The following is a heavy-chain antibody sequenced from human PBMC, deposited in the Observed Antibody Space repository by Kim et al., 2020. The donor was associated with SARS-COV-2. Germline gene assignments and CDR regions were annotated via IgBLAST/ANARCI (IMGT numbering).Heavy chain of an antibody. CDR2: VIPTLDIA. V-gene: IGHV1-69*04. J-gene: IGHJ4*02. Sequence: SVKVSCKASGATFSKYAVSWVRQAPGQGPEWMGRVIPTLDIALYEQKFKGRVTISADKFANTAYMELSNLSSDDTAVYYCVAGPYDSGAYFVHYFSWWGQGTLVIVSS. CDR3: VAGPYDSGAYFVHYFSW. CDR1: GATFSKYA. D-gene: IGHD3-10*01.